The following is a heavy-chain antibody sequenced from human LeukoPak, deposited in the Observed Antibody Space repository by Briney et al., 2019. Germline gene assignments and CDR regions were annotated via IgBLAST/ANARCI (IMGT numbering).Heavy chain of an antibody. Sequence: GGSLRLSCTASGFTFDDYAMHWVRQPPGKGLECVSLISGDGSITYYADSVKGRFTISRDNSKNSLYLQMNSLRTEDTALYYCAKDNWVATRGHYGFDYWGQGTLVTVSS. V-gene: IGHV3-43*02. CDR3: AKDNWVATRGHYGFDY. D-gene: IGHD5-12*01. J-gene: IGHJ4*02. CDR2: ISGDGSIT. CDR1: GFTFDDYA.